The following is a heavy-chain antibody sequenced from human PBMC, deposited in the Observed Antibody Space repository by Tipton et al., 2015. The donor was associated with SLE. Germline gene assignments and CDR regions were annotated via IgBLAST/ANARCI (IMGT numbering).Heavy chain of an antibody. V-gene: IGHV3-21*01. CDR1: GFTSSSYS. Sequence: SLRLSCAASGFTSSSYSMNWVRQAPGKGLEWVSSISSSSSYIYYADSVKGRFTISRDNAKNSLYLQMNSLRAEDTAVYYCARDPSSWYLDAFDIWGQGTMVTVSS. CDR3: ARDPSSWYLDAFDI. CDR2: ISSSSSYI. J-gene: IGHJ3*02. D-gene: IGHD6-13*01.